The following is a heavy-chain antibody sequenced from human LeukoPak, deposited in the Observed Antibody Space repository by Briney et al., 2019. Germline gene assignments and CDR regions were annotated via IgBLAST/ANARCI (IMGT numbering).Heavy chain of an antibody. CDR1: GFTFSNYW. J-gene: IGHJ4*02. Sequence: GGSLRLSCAASGFTFSNYWMHWVRQAPGKGLEWVSYITSSSYTNYADSVKGRFTISRDNAKKSLYLQMNSLRAEDTAVYYCARRSWYGLYFDYWGQGTLVTVSS. CDR2: ITSSSYT. CDR3: ARRSWYGLYFDY. D-gene: IGHD6-13*01. V-gene: IGHV3-11*03.